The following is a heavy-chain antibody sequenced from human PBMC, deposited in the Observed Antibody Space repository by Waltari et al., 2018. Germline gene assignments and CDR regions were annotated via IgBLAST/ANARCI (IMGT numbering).Heavy chain of an antibody. J-gene: IGHJ5*02. D-gene: IGHD3-3*01. Sequence: QVQLQESGPGLVKPSQTLSLTCTVSGGSISSGDYYWSWIRQPPGKGLEWIGYIYYSGSTYYSPSLKSLVTISVDTSKNQFSLKLSSVTAADTAVYYCARAKPQLFDWFDPWGQGTLVTVSS. CDR1: GGSISSGDYY. CDR2: IYYSGST. V-gene: IGHV4-30-4*08. CDR3: ARAKPQLFDWFDP.